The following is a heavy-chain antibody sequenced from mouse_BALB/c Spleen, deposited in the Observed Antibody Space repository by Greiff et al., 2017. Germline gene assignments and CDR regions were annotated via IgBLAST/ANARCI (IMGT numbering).Heavy chain of an antibody. D-gene: IGHD2-13*01. CDR1: SYTFTDYA. CDR2: ISTYYGNT. V-gene: IGHV1-67*01. Sequence: VQLQQSGPELVRPGVSVKISCKGSSYTFTDYAMHWVKQSHAKSLEWIGVISTYYGNTNYNQKFKGKATMTVDKSSSTAYMELARLTSEDSAVYYCARSRDDYYFDYWGQGTTLTVSS. J-gene: IGHJ2*01. CDR3: ARSRDDYYFDY.